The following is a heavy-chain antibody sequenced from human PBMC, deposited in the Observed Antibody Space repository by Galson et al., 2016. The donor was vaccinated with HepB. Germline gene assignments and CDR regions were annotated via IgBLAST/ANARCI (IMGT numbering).Heavy chain of an antibody. CDR3: AKSGFFGELDK. CDR1: AGTFKNYA. D-gene: IGHD3-10*01. V-gene: IGHV3-30-3*02. Sequence: SLRLSCAVSAGTFKNYAMNWVRQAPGKGLEWVAVISYDGNKKYCAASVNGRFTIARDNSKNTLFLRMNSVGVEDTAVYFCAKSGFFGELDKWGQGTGVVVSS. CDR2: ISYDGNKK. J-gene: IGHJ4*02.